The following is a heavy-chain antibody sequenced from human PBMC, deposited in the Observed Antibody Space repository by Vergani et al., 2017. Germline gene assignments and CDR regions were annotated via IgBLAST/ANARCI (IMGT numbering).Heavy chain of an antibody. D-gene: IGHD2-2*02. CDR3: AMEDIVVVPAAKPQVYYYYGMDV. CDR2: INHSGST. V-gene: IGHV4-34*01. J-gene: IGHJ6*02. CDR1: GGSFSGYY. Sequence: QVQLQQWGAGLLKPSETLSLTCAVYGGSFSGYYWSWIRQPPGKGLEWIGEINHSGSTNYNPSLKSRVTISVDTSKNQFSLQLNSVTPEDTAVYYCAMEDIVVVPAAKPQVYYYYGMDVWGQGTTVTVSS.